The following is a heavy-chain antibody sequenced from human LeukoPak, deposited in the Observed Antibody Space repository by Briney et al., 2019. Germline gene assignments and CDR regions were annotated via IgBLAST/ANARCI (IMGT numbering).Heavy chain of an antibody. V-gene: IGHV1-2*02. Sequence: ASVKVSCKASEYTFTCYYMHWVRQAPGQGLEWMGWINPNSGGTNYAQKFQGRVTMTRDTSISTAYMELSRLRSDDTAVYYCARTEYCSSTSCYDYYFDYWGQGTLVTVSS. CDR1: EYTFTCYY. CDR3: ARTEYCSSTSCYDYYFDY. J-gene: IGHJ4*02. CDR2: INPNSGGT. D-gene: IGHD2-2*01.